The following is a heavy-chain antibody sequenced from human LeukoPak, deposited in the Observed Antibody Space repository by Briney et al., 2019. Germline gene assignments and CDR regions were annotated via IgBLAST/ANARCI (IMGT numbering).Heavy chain of an antibody. D-gene: IGHD5-24*01. Sequence: GVSLRLSCVASGFPFSSYWMTWVRQAPGKGLEWVANIKQDGSKKSYVDSVKGRFTISRDNAKNSLYLQMNSLRAEDTAIYYCTRVGYIDEGIDYWGQGTLVTVSS. J-gene: IGHJ4*02. CDR3: TRVGYIDEGIDY. CDR1: GFPFSSYW. CDR2: IKQDGSKK. V-gene: IGHV3-7*04.